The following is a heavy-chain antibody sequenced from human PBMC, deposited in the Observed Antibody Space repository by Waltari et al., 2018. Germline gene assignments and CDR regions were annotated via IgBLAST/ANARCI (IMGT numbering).Heavy chain of an antibody. J-gene: IGHJ6*02. CDR3: ANPGYCSGGSCYSLYYYGMDV. D-gene: IGHD2-15*01. CDR2: ISGSGGST. CDR1: GFTFSSYA. Sequence: EVQLLESGGGLVQPGGSLRLSCAASGFTFSSYAMSWVRQAPGKGLEWVSAISGSGGSTYYADSVKGRFTISRDNSKNTLYLQMNSLGAEDTAVYYCANPGYCSGGSCYSLYYYGMDVWGQGTTVTVSS. V-gene: IGHV3-23*01.